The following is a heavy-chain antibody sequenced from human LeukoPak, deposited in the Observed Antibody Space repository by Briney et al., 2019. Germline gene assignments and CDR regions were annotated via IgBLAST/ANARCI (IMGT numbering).Heavy chain of an antibody. D-gene: IGHD2-15*01. Sequence: SETLSLTCTVSGGSISSSSYYWGWIRQPPGKGLEWIGSIYYSGSTYYNPSLKSRVAISVDTSKNQFSLKLSSVTAADTAVYYCARKLGYCSGGSCSRTKQSYYFYMDVWGKGTTVTISS. CDR1: GGSISSSSYY. V-gene: IGHV4-39*01. CDR3: ARKLGYCSGGSCSRTKQSYYFYMDV. J-gene: IGHJ6*03. CDR2: IYYSGST.